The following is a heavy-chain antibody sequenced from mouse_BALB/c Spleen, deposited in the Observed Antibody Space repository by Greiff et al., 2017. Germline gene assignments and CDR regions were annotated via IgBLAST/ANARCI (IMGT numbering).Heavy chain of an antibody. D-gene: IGHD2-1*01. CDR2: ISDGGSYT. CDR1: GFTFSDYY. CDR3: ARGIYGNYEDYAMDY. J-gene: IGHJ4*01. V-gene: IGHV5-4*02. Sequence: EVQRVESGGGLVKPGGSLKLSCAASGFTFSDYYMYWVRQTPEKRLEWVATISDGGSYTYYPDSVKGRFTISRDNAKNNLYLQMSSLKSEDTAMYYCARGIYGNYEDYAMDYWGQGTSVTVSS.